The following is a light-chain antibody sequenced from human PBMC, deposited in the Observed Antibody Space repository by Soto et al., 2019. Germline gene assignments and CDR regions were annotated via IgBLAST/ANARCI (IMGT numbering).Light chain of an antibody. CDR3: QQANSFTLT. CDR2: AAS. CDR1: QTISSW. Sequence: DIQMTQSPSTLSGSVGDRVTITCRASQTISSWLAWYQKKPGKAPKLLIYAASSLQSGVPSRFSGSGSGTDFNLTISRLQTEDFATYYCQQANSFTLTFGGGTKVDIK. V-gene: IGKV1-12*01. J-gene: IGKJ4*01.